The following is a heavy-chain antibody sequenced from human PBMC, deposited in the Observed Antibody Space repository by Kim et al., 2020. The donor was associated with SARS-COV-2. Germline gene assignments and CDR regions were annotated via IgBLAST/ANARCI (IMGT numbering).Heavy chain of an antibody. CDR3: ARMGIAVAGSPFDS. D-gene: IGHD6-19*01. Sequence: ADSVKGRFTISRDNAKNSLYLQMNSLRAEDTAVYYCARMGIAVAGSPFDSWGQGTMVTVSS. V-gene: IGHV3-21*01. J-gene: IGHJ3*02.